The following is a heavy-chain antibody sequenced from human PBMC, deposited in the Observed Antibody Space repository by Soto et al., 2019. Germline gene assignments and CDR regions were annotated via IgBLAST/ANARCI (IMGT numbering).Heavy chain of an antibody. Sequence: PGGSLRLSCAASGFTFGTYAMHWVRQAPGKGLEWVAVIYYDGSNKYYADSVKGRFTISRDNSKNTLYLQMNSLRSEDTAVYYWARAFCTNGVCYYYFDYWGQGTLVTVSS. V-gene: IGHV3-33*01. CDR1: GFTFGTYA. CDR3: ARAFCTNGVCYYYFDY. J-gene: IGHJ4*02. CDR2: IYYDGSNK. D-gene: IGHD2-8*01.